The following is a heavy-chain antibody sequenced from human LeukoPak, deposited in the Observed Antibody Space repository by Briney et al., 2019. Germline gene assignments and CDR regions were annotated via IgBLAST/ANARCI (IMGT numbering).Heavy chain of an antibody. Sequence: SETLSLTCAVSGYSISSGYYWGWIRQPPGKGLEWIGSIYHSGSTYYNPSLKSRVTISVDTSKNQFSLKLSSVTAADTAVYYYAREGWGSVYAFDIWGQGTMVTVSS. J-gene: IGHJ3*02. CDR2: IYHSGST. V-gene: IGHV4-38-2*02. CDR1: GYSISSGYY. CDR3: AREGWGSVYAFDI. D-gene: IGHD7-27*01.